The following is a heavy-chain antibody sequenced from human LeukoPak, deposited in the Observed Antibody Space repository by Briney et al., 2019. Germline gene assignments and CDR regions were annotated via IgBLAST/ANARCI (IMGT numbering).Heavy chain of an antibody. J-gene: IGHJ4*02. CDR2: INGDGSGT. V-gene: IGHV3-74*01. CDR1: GFTFSNYW. Sequence: LRLSCAASGFTFSNYWMHWVRQAPGKGLVWVSRINGDGSGTIYADSVKGRISISRDNAKNTLLLQMNSLRAEDTAVYYCARGGFYDLGSPIYWGQGTLVTVSS. D-gene: IGHD3-10*01. CDR3: ARGGFYDLGSPIY.